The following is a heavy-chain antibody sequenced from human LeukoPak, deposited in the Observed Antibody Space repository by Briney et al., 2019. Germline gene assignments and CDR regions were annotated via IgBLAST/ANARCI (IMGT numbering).Heavy chain of an antibody. CDR2: VYPGDSDT. D-gene: IGHD6-6*01. J-gene: IGHJ4*02. V-gene: IGHV5-51*01. CDR1: GYSFTRSW. Sequence: GESLKISCKGSGYSFTRSWIGWVRQMPGKGLEWMGIVYPGDSDTKYSPSFQGQVTISADKSITTAYLQWSSLKASDTAMYYCARQGQQLADYWGQGTLVTVSS. CDR3: ARQGQQLADY.